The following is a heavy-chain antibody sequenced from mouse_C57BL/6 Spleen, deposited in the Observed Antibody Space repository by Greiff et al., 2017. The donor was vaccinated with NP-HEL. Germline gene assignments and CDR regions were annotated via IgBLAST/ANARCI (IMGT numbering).Heavy chain of an antibody. CDR1: GYTFTSYW. Sequence: QVQLQQPGAELVKPGASVKLSCKASGYTFTSYWMHWVKQRPGQGLEWIGMIHPNSGSTNYNEKFKSKATLTVDKSSSTAYMQLSSLTSEDSAVYYCASYYYGSSYLPYYFDYWGQGTTLTVSS. CDR2: IHPNSGST. D-gene: IGHD1-1*01. J-gene: IGHJ2*01. CDR3: ASYYYGSSYLPYYFDY. V-gene: IGHV1-64*01.